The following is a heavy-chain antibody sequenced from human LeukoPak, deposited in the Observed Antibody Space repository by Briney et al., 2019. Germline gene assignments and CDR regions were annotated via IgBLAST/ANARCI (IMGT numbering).Heavy chain of an antibody. D-gene: IGHD6-13*01. CDR3: ARDLFLLWGRGQLVGP. J-gene: IGHJ5*02. CDR1: GYTFTGYY. V-gene: IGHV1-2*02. Sequence: ASVKVSCKASGYTFTGYYMHWVRQAPGQGLEWMGWINPNSGGTNYAQKFQGRVTMTRDTSISTAYMELSRLRSDDTAVYCCARDLFLLWGRGQLVGPWGQGTLVTVSS. CDR2: INPNSGGT.